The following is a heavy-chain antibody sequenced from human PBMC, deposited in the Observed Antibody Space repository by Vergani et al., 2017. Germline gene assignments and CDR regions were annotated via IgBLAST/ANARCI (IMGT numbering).Heavy chain of an antibody. CDR1: GYTFTSYG. J-gene: IGHJ4*02. Sequence: QVQLVQSGAEVKKPGASVKVSCKASGYTFTSYGISWVRQAPGQGLEWMGWISAYNGNTNYAQKLQGRFTMTTDTSTSTAYMELRSLRSDDTAVYYCARHPITIFGVVSADFDYWGQGTLVTVSS. CDR3: ARHPITIFGVVSADFDY. CDR2: ISAYNGNT. D-gene: IGHD3-3*01. V-gene: IGHV1-18*01.